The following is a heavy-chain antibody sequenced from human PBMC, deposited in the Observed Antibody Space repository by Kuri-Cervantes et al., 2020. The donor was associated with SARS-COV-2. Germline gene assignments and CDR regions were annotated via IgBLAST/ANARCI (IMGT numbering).Heavy chain of an antibody. CDR2: ISGSGGST. J-gene: IGHJ6*03. CDR3: ARHYGYSSSWYRYYYYYYMDV. V-gene: IGHV3-23*01. CDR1: GFTFSSYA. D-gene: IGHD6-13*01. Sequence: GSLRLSCAASGFTFSSYAMSWVRQAPGKGLEWVSAISGSGGSTYYADSVKGRFTISRDNSKNTLYLQMNSLRAEDTAVYYCARHYGYSSSWYRYYYYYYMDVWGKGTTVTVSS.